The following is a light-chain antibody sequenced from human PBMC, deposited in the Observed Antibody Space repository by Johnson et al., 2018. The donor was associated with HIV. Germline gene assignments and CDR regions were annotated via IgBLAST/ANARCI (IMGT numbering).Light chain of an antibody. Sequence: QSVLTQPPSVSAAPGQKVTISCSGSSSNIGNNYVSWYQQLPGTAPKLLIYDNKKRPSGISDRFSGSKSGTSATLGITGLQTGDEADYYCGTWDSSLRVGFFGTGPEVTVL. J-gene: IGLJ1*01. CDR3: GTWDSSLRVGF. V-gene: IGLV1-51*01. CDR2: DNK. CDR1: SSNIGNNY.